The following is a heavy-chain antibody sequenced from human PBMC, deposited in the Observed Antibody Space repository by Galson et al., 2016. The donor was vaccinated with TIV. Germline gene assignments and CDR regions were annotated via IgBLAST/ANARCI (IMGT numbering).Heavy chain of an antibody. Sequence: SLRLSCAAPGFTFSTYAMTWVRQVPGKGLEWVSSISDSGDSTYYADSVKGRFTISRDNSKNTLYLQINSLRAEDTAIYYCAKGPVIVVELDSWGQGTLVTVSS. D-gene: IGHD3-22*01. J-gene: IGHJ4*02. CDR1: GFTFSTYA. CDR3: AKGPVIVVELDS. CDR2: ISDSGDST. V-gene: IGHV3-23*01.